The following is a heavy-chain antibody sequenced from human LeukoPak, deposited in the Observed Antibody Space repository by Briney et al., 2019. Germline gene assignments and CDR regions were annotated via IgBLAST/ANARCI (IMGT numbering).Heavy chain of an antibody. Sequence: GASVKVSCKASGGTFSSYATSWVRQAPGQGLEWMGGIIPIFATANYAQKFQGRVTITTDESTSTAYMELSSLRSEDTAVYYCAIRSYYNSSGYYAPWSQGTLVTVSS. V-gene: IGHV1-69*05. CDR3: AIRSYYNSSGYYAP. CDR1: GGTFSSYA. CDR2: IIPIFATA. D-gene: IGHD3-22*01. J-gene: IGHJ5*02.